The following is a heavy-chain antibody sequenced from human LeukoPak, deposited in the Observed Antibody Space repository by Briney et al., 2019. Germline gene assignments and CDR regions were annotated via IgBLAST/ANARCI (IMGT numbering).Heavy chain of an antibody. Sequence: KPSETLSLTCTVSGGSISSYYWSWIRQPPGKGLEWIGYIYYTGTTNYNPSLKSRVTISVDTSKNQFSLKVSSVTAADTGVYYCASKSTDHGELRFDYWGQGTLVTVSS. CDR3: ASKSTDHGELRFDY. J-gene: IGHJ4*02. D-gene: IGHD4-17*01. CDR2: IYYTGTT. V-gene: IGHV4-59*01. CDR1: GGSISSYY.